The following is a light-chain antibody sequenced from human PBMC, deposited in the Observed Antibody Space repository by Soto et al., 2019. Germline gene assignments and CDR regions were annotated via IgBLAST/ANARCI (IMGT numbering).Light chain of an antibody. Sequence: QSALTQPASVSGSPGQSITISCTGTSSDVGGYDYVSWYQLHPGKAPKLMVFEVNNRPSGVSYRSSGSKSGNTASLTISGLQAEDEADYFCSSYSISTAYLFGTGTKVTVL. J-gene: IGLJ1*01. CDR2: EVN. CDR3: SSYSISTAYL. CDR1: SSDVGGYDY. V-gene: IGLV2-14*01.